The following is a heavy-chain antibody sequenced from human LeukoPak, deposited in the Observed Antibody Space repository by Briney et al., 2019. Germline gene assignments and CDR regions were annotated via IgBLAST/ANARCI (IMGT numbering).Heavy chain of an antibody. Sequence: PGGSLRLSCAASRFTFSNYWMGWVRQAPGKGLEWVANMNRDGSEKNYVDSVKGRFTISRDNAKNLLFLQMNSLRVEDTAVYYCARDGGVIRFGGQDVWGQGTTVTVS. D-gene: IGHD3-16*01. J-gene: IGHJ6*02. V-gene: IGHV3-7*01. CDR3: ARDGGVIRFGGQDV. CDR2: MNRDGSEK. CDR1: RFTFSNYW.